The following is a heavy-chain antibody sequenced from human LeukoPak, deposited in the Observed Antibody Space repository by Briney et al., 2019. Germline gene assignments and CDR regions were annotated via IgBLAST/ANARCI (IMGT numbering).Heavy chain of an antibody. D-gene: IGHD3-22*01. CDR1: GGSISSSSYY. J-gene: IGHJ4*02. CDR3: ARRGGSVVVITYFDS. Sequence: PSEPRSLTCTVSGGSISSSSYYWGWIRQPPGKGLEWLGSSYYSGSTYYNPSLKSRVPISVDTSKTQFSLKLSSVTAAGTAVYYCARRGGSVVVITYFDSWGQGTLVTVSS. CDR2: SYYSGST. V-gene: IGHV4-39*01.